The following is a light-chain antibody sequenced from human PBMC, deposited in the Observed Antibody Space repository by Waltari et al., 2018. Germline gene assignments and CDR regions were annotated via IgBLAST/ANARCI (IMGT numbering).Light chain of an antibody. Sequence: EIVLTQSPGTLSLSPGERATISCRASQSVSSNSLAWYQQKYGQAPRLLISGASSRATGIPDRFSGSGSGTDFTLTISRLEPEDFAVYYCQQHGNSPSPTFGGGTKVEIK. J-gene: IGKJ4*01. CDR2: GAS. CDR3: QQHGNSPSPT. CDR1: QSVSSNS. V-gene: IGKV3-20*01.